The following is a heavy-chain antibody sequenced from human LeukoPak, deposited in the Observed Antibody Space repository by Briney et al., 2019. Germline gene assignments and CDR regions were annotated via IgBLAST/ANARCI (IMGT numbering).Heavy chain of an antibody. CDR1: GGSISGYY. Sequence: SETLSPTCTVSGGSISGYYWSWIRQPPGKGLEWIGYIYYSGSTNYNPSLKSRVTISVDTSKNQFSLKLKSVTAADTAVYYCARSSEGRYYYDSSGYSYYYYYMDVWGKGTTGTISS. D-gene: IGHD3-22*01. J-gene: IGHJ6*03. CDR3: ARSSEGRYYYDSSGYSYYYYYMDV. CDR2: IYYSGST. V-gene: IGHV4-59*01.